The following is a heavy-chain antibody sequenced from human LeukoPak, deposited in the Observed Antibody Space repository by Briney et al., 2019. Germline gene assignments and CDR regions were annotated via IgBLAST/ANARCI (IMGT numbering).Heavy chain of an antibody. D-gene: IGHD6-19*01. J-gene: IGHJ4*02. CDR3: AKDDSGGRA. V-gene: IGHV3-23*01. Sequence: GGSLRLSCAASGFTFSRYPMSWVRQAPGKGLVWVSTISGNDDSTYYADSVKGRFTISRDTSKNTLYVQMNSLRAEDTAIYYCAKDDSGGRAWGQGTLVTVSS. CDR2: ISGNDDST. CDR1: GFTFSRYP.